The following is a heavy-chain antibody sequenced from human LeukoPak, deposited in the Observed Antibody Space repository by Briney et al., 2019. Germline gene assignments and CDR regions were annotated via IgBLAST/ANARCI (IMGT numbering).Heavy chain of an antibody. CDR2: ISGSGDTT. J-gene: IGHJ4*02. CDR3: AKIGDSGDYPDY. D-gene: IGHD4-17*01. V-gene: IGHV3-23*01. CDR1: EFTFSSYD. Sequence: GGSLRLSCAASEFTFSSYDMTWVRQAPGKGLEWVSIISGSGDTTYYADSVKGRFTISRDNSKNTLYLQMNGLRAEDTAVYFCAKIGDSGDYPDYWGQGTLVIVSS.